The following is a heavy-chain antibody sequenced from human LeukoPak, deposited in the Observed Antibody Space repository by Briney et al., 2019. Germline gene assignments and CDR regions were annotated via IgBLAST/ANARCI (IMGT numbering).Heavy chain of an antibody. J-gene: IGHJ6*03. D-gene: IGHD2-15*01. CDR1: GFTFSSYG. CDR2: ISYDGSNK. CDR3: AKDLACSGGSCYYGYMDV. V-gene: IGHV3-30*18. Sequence: PGGSLRLSCAASGFTFSSYGMHWVRQAPGKGLEWVAVISYDGSNKYYADSVKGRFTISRDNSKNTLYLQMNSLRAEDTAVYYCAKDLACSGGSCYYGYMDVWGKGTTVTVSS.